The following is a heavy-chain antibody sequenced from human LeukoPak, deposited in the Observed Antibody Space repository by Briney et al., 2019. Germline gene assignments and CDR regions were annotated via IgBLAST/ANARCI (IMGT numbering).Heavy chain of an antibody. V-gene: IGHV1-8*03. J-gene: IGHJ6*03. D-gene: IGHD6-13*01. CDR3: ARVSIAAAGTAYYYYYYYMDV. Sequence: GASVKVSCKASGYTFTSYDINWVRQATGQGLEWMGWMNPNSGNTGYAQKFQGRVTITRNASISTAYMELSGLRSEDTAVYYCARVSIAAAGTAYYYYYYYMDVWGKGTTVTVSS. CDR2: MNPNSGNT. CDR1: GYTFTSYD.